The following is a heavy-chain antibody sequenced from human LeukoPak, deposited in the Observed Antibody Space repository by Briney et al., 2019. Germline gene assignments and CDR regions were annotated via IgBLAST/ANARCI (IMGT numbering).Heavy chain of an antibody. Sequence: SETLSLTCTVSGGSISSYYWSWIRQPPGKGLEWIGYIYYSGSTNYNPSLKSRVTISVDTSKNQFSLKLSSVTAADTAVYYCARTSYSYPLDYWGQGSLVTVSS. J-gene: IGHJ4*02. CDR3: ARTSYSYPLDY. CDR1: GGSISSYY. V-gene: IGHV4-59*01. D-gene: IGHD3-16*02. CDR2: IYYSGST.